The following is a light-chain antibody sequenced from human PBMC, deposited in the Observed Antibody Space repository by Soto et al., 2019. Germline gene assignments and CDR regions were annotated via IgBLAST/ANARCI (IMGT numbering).Light chain of an antibody. CDR1: QSLNSN. V-gene: IGKV3-20*01. Sequence: EIVMTQSPATLSVSPGERATLSCRATQSLNSNLAWYQQKPGQAPRLLIYGASTRATGIPDRFSGSGSGTDFTLTISRLEPEDFAVYYCQRYGSSPLTFGGGTKVDIK. CDR2: GAS. J-gene: IGKJ4*01. CDR3: QRYGSSPLT.